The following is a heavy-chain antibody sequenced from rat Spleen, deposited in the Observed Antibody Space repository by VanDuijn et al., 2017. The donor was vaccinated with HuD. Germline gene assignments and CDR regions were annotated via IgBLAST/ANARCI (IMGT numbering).Heavy chain of an antibody. CDR1: GFSLTSNG. V-gene: IGHV2-72*01. J-gene: IGHJ2*01. Sequence: QVQLKESGPGLMQPSETLSLTCTVSGFSLTSNGVGWVRQPLGKGLVWMGTIWAGGSTNYNSAVQSRLSFTRDTSKSQVFLTMNSLQTEDTATYYCARGEAPFDYWGQGVMVTVSS. CDR2: IWAGGST. CDR3: ARGEAPFDY. D-gene: IGHD3-1*01.